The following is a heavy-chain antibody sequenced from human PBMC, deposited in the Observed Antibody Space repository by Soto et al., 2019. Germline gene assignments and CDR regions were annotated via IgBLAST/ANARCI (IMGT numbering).Heavy chain of an antibody. V-gene: IGHV3-74*01. CDR2: IYNDGSRT. J-gene: IGHJ4*02. CDR1: GFAFSSYW. CDR3: ARHLPGDTSPSFDL. D-gene: IGHD1-1*01. Sequence: PGGSLTLFCAASGFAFSSYWMHWVRQSPGKGPVWVSRIYNDGSRTAYADSVKGRFTISRDNAKNTMYLQMRSLTVEDTAVYYCARHLPGDTSPSFDLWGQRNLVPVCS.